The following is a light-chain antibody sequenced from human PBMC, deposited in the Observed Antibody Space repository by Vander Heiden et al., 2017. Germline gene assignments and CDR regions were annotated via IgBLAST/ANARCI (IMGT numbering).Light chain of an antibody. CDR2: DAS. Sequence: EIVLTHSPPTLSLSPGERSTLSCGASQSVSSSYLAWYQQKPGRAPRLLIYDASSRATGIPDRFSGSGSGTDFTLTISRLEPEDFAVYYCQQDCSSPRTFGQGTKVEIK. CDR3: QQDCSSPRT. CDR1: QSVSSSY. J-gene: IGKJ1*01. V-gene: IGKV3D-20*01.